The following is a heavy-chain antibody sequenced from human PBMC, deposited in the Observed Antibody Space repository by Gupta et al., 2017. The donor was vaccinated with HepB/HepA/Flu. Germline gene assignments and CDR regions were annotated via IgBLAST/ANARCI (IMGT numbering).Heavy chain of an antibody. CDR2: INPNSGGA. CDR3: ARVPNTSGWYFYDY. CDR1: GYTFTDYH. Sequence: QVQLVQSGAEVKKPGASVKVSCKASGYTFTDYHMYWVRQAPGQGLEWMGWINPNSGGANYAQKVQGRVTMTRDTSISTAYMELSRMRSDDTAVYHCARVPNTSGWYFYDYWGHGTLVTVSS. D-gene: IGHD6-19*01. J-gene: IGHJ4*01. V-gene: IGHV1-2*02.